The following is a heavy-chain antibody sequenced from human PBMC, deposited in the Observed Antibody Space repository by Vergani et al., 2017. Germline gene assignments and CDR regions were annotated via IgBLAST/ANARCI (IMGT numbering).Heavy chain of an antibody. Sequence: QLQLQESGPGLVKPSETLSLTCAVSGYSISSGYYWGWIRQPPGKGLEWIGSIYHSGSTNYNPSLKSRVTISVDTSKNQFSLKLSSVTAADTAVYYCARDSSYGDYDAAAFDIWGQGTMVTVSS. CDR1: GYSISSGYY. J-gene: IGHJ3*02. CDR2: IYHSGST. D-gene: IGHD4-17*01. V-gene: IGHV4-38-2*02. CDR3: ARDSSYGDYDAAAFDI.